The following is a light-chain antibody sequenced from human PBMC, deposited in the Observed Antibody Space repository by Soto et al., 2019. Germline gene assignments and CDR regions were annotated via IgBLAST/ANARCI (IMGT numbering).Light chain of an antibody. CDR1: QSIGDS. V-gene: IGKV1-5*01. Sequence: DIQMTQSPSTLSASVGDRVTITCRASQSIGDSLAWYQQKPGKAPYLLISDVSSLERGVPSRFSGSGSGTEVTLTISSMQPDDFATFYCQQYNGYSRTFGQGTKVEI. J-gene: IGKJ1*01. CDR2: DVS. CDR3: QQYNGYSRT.